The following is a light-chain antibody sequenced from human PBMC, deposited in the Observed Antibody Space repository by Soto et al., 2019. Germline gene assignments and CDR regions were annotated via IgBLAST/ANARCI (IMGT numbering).Light chain of an antibody. CDR2: AAS. J-gene: IGKJ1*01. CDR1: QGISXX. Sequence: DIQMTQSPSSLSASVGXRXTIXXXASQGISXXLAWYQQKPGKVPKLLIYAASTLQSGVPSRFSGSGSGTDFTLTISSLQPEDVATYYCQKYNSAPRTFGQGTKVEIK. CDR3: QKYNSAPRT. V-gene: IGKV1-27*01.